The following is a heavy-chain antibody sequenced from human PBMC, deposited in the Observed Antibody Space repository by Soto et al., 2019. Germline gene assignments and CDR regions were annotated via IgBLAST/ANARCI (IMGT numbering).Heavy chain of an antibody. CDR1: GDSIGSDTYY. D-gene: IGHD2-2*01. Sequence: SETLSLTCTVSGDSIGSDTYYWGWIRQPPGKGLEWIASVYYSGSTYYNPSLKSRVTISADTSKNQFSLKLTSVTAADTAVYYCARLHCSSTSCYSYYYYYMDVWGKGTTVTVSS. V-gene: IGHV4-39*01. J-gene: IGHJ6*03. CDR3: ARLHCSSTSCYSYYYYYMDV. CDR2: VYYSGST.